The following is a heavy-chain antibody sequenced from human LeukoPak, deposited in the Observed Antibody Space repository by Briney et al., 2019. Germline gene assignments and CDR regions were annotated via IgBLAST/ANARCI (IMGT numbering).Heavy chain of an antibody. V-gene: IGHV1-24*01. D-gene: IGHD1-1*01. CDR3: ATDRLEIYALHI. Sequence: ASVKVSCRVSGYSLSDLSIHWVRHVPGKGLEWKGGFEPEEGEHGETIYAQKFEGRLTLTEDTATDTAYMELVSLTSADTAVYYCATDRLEIYALHIWGQGTVVTVSS. J-gene: IGHJ3*02. CDR1: GYSLSDLS. CDR2: FEPEEGEHGET.